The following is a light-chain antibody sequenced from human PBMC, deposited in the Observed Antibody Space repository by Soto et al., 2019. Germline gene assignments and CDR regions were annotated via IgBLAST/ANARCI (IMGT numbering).Light chain of an antibody. CDR3: QQFHTYPWT. CDR2: TAS. Sequence: TPSPSSLSASVGARVTITCRASQGITNYLAWYQQKPGKAPKPLIYTASTLQSGVPSRFSGSGAGAEFTLTITGLQPEDFATYFCQQFHTYPWTFGQGTKVDIK. J-gene: IGKJ1*01. CDR1: QGITNY. V-gene: IGKV1-9*01.